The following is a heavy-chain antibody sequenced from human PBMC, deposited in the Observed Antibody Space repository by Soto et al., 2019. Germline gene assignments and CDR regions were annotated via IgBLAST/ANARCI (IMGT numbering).Heavy chain of an antibody. J-gene: IGHJ4*02. CDR2: IHYSGNT. CDR1: GASISTYQ. D-gene: IGHD3-10*01. CDR3: TRVRNSGTSDS. Sequence: SETLSLTCTVSGASISTYQWSWIRQPPGKGLEWIGIIHYSGNTRYNPSLKSRVTISIDTSKDQFSLRLSSVTAADTAVYFCTRVRNSGTSDSWGQGTLVTVSS. V-gene: IGHV4-59*01.